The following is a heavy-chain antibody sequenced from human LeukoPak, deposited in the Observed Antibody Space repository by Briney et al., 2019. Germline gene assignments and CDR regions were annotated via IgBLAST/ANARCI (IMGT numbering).Heavy chain of an antibody. V-gene: IGHV4-59*01. J-gene: IGHJ3*02. Sequence: PSETLSLTCTVSGGSISSYYWSWIRQPPGKGLECIGYIYYSGSTNYNPSLKSRVTISVDTSKNQFSLKLSSVTAADTAVYYCARADYYDSSGYYRTRNAFDIWGQGTMVTVSS. CDR1: GGSISSYY. D-gene: IGHD3-22*01. CDR3: ARADYYDSSGYYRTRNAFDI. CDR2: IYYSGST.